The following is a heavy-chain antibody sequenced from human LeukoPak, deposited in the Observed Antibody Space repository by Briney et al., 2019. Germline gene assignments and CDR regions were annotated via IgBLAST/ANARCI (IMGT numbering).Heavy chain of an antibody. CDR1: GGSFSGYY. D-gene: IGHD3-22*01. V-gene: IGHV4-34*01. J-gene: IGHJ5*02. Sequence: SETLSLTCAVYGGSFSGYYWSWIGQPPGKGLEWIGEINHSGSTNYNPSLKSRVTISVDTSKNQFSLKLSSVTAADTAVYYCARGRRNYYDSSGYLRPWGQGTLVTVSS. CDR2: INHSGST. CDR3: ARGRRNYYDSSGYLRP.